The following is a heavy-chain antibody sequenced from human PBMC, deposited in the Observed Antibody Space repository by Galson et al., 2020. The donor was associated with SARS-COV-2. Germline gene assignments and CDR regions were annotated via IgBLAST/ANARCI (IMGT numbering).Heavy chain of an antibody. CDR1: GFTFSTYW. J-gene: IGHJ4*02. CDR2: INSDGSRT. Sequence: SLKISCAASGFTFSTYWMHWVRQAPGKGLVWVSRINSDGSRTTYADSVKGRFTISRDNAKNTLYLQMNSLRAEDTAVYYCLRGLTIDYWGRGTLVSVSS. V-gene: IGHV3-74*01. D-gene: IGHD3-10*01. CDR3: LRGLTIDY.